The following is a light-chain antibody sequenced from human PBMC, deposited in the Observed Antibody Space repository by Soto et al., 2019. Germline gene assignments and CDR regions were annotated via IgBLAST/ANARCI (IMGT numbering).Light chain of an antibody. J-gene: IGKJ2*01. Sequence: EIVLTQSPGTLSLSPGERATLSCRASQSVSSSYLAWYQQKPGPAPRLLIYGASSRATGIPDRFSGSGSGTYFTLTISRLEPEDFAVYYCQQEGSSPPAYTFGQGTKLEIK. CDR1: QSVSSSY. CDR3: QQEGSSPPAYT. CDR2: GAS. V-gene: IGKV3-20*01.